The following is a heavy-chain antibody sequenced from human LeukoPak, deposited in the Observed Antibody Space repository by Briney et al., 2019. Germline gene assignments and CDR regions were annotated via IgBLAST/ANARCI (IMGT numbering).Heavy chain of an antibody. J-gene: IGHJ6*03. Sequence: PGGSLRLSCAASGFTVSSNYMSWVRQAPGKGLEWVSVIYSGGSTYYADSVKGRFTISRDNSKNTLYLQMNSLRAEDTAVYYCARGEYQLPYYYYYMDVWGKGTTVTVSS. D-gene: IGHD2-2*01. CDR1: GFTVSSNY. CDR2: IYSGGST. CDR3: ARGEYQLPYYYYYMDV. V-gene: IGHV3-66*01.